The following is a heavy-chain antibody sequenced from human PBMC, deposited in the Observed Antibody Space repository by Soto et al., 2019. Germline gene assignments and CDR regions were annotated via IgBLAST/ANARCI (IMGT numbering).Heavy chain of an antibody. CDR3: ARRAPPMDV. CDR1: GYTFTSYG. J-gene: IGHJ6*02. Sequence: QFQLVQSGAEVKKPGASVKVSCKASGYTFTSYGISWVRQAPGQGLEWMGWISAYNGNTKYAQKLQGRGTMTTDTSTSTAYRELRSLRSDDTAVYCCARRAPPMDVWGQGTTVTVSS. V-gene: IGHV1-18*01. CDR2: ISAYNGNT.